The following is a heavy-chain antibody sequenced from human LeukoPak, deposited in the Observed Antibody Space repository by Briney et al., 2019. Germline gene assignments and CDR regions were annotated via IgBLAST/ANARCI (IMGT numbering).Heavy chain of an antibody. Sequence: VASVKVSCKASGGTFSSYAISWVRQAPGRGLEWMGRIIPIFGTANYAQKFQGRVTITTDESTSTAYMELSSLRSEDTAVYYCARDLRVDVYWWLFHDYWGQGTRVTVSS. V-gene: IGHV1-69*05. D-gene: IGHD3-22*01. CDR2: IIPIFGTA. J-gene: IGHJ4*02. CDR1: GGTFSSYA. CDR3: ARDLRVDVYWWLFHDY.